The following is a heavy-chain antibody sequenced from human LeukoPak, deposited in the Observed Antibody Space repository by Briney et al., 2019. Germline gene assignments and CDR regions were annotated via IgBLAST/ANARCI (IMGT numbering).Heavy chain of an antibody. CDR3: AKGPLRGTAAAIDY. J-gene: IGHJ4*02. Sequence: PGGSLRLSCAASGLSFRTYAMSWVRQAPGKGLEWVAVISYDGRNIHYPDSVKGRFTISRDISTDTLWLQMDSLRTEDTAVYYCAKGPLRGTAAAIDYWGQGTLVTVSS. V-gene: IGHV3-30*18. D-gene: IGHD2-2*01. CDR2: ISYDGRNI. CDR1: GLSFRTYA.